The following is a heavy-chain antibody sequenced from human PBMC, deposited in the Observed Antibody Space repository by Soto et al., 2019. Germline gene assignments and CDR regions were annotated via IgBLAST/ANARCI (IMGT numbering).Heavy chain of an antibody. CDR3: ARSIAAAGTHYYYGMDV. D-gene: IGHD6-13*01. CDR1: GYTFTGYY. Sequence: GASVKVSCKASGYTFTGYYMHWVRQAPGQGLEWMGWINPNSGGTNYAQKFQGRVTMTRDTSISTAYMELSRLRSDDTAVYYCARSIAAAGTHYYYGMDVWGQGTKVTVYS. V-gene: IGHV1-2*02. J-gene: IGHJ6*02. CDR2: INPNSGGT.